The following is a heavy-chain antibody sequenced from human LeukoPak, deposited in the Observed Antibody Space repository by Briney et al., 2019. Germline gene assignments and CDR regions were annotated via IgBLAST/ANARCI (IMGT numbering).Heavy chain of an antibody. Sequence: SGTLSLTCAVSGGSISSSNWWSWVRQPPGKGLEWIGYIYTSGSTNYNPSLKSRVTISVDTSKNQFSLKLSSVTAADTAVYYCARERGVSTVVKLGPSYYFDYWGQGTLVTVSS. J-gene: IGHJ4*02. D-gene: IGHD4-23*01. V-gene: IGHV4-4*02. CDR3: ARERGVSTVVKLGPSYYFDY. CDR1: GGSISSSNW. CDR2: IYTSGST.